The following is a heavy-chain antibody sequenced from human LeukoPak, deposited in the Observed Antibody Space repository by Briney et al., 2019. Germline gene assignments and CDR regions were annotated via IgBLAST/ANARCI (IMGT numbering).Heavy chain of an antibody. J-gene: IGHJ5*02. CDR2: IDPSDSDI. D-gene: IGHD1-26*01. Sequence: ESLKISCKAYGYSFTSYWIGWVRQMPGKGLEWMGIIDPSDSDIRYTPSFQGQVTISADKSTTTAYLQWGSLTASDTALYFCARLADTTSWGQGTLVTVSS. CDR1: GYSFTSYW. V-gene: IGHV5-51*01. CDR3: ARLADTTS.